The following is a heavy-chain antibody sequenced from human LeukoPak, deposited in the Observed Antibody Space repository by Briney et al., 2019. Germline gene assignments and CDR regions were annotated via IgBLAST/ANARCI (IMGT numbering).Heavy chain of an antibody. Sequence: ASVKVSCKASGYTFTSYAISWVRQAPGQGLEWMGWISAYSGNTNYAQKLQGRVTMTTDTSTSTAYMELRSLRSDDTAVYYCARDPIYSNDQTDAFDIWGQGTVVTVSS. J-gene: IGHJ3*02. D-gene: IGHD5-18*01. CDR2: ISAYSGNT. CDR3: ARDPIYSNDQTDAFDI. CDR1: GYTFTSYA. V-gene: IGHV1-18*01.